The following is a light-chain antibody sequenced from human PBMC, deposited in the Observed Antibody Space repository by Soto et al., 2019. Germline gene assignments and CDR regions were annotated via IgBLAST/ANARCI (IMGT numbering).Light chain of an antibody. V-gene: IGKV3-11*01. CDR3: QQRSNWPPT. CDR1: QSVSSY. Sequence: EIVLTQSPATLSLSPGERATLSCRASQSVSSYLAWYQQKPGQAPRLLIYDASTRATGIPARFSGSGSGTDFTITITSLEPEDFAVYYCQQRSNWPPTFGQGTKVEIK. CDR2: DAS. J-gene: IGKJ1*01.